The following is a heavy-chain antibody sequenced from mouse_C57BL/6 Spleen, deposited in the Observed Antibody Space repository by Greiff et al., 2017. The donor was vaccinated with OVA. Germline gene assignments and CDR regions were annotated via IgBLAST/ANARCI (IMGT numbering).Heavy chain of an antibody. Sequence: DVKLQESGPGLAKPSQTLSLTCSVTGYSITSDYWNWIRKFPGHKLEYMGYISPSGSTSYYPSIKSRISITRDTAKNQYYLQLNTVTTEDTATYYCARSPGSHDLYYFDYWGQGTTLTVSS. D-gene: IGHD2-12*01. V-gene: IGHV3-8*01. CDR2: ISPSGST. CDR1: GYSITSDY. CDR3: ARSPGSHDLYYFDY. J-gene: IGHJ2*01.